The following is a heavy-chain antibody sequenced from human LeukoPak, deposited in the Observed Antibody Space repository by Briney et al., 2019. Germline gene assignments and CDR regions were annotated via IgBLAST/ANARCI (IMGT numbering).Heavy chain of an antibody. CDR1: GFTFDDYA. Sequence: GGSLRLSCAASGFTFDDYAMHWVRQAPGKGLEWVSGISWNSGSIGYADSVKGRFTISRGNAKNSLYLQMNSLRAEDTALYYCAQATFDHWGQGTLVTVSS. CDR2: ISWNSGSI. J-gene: IGHJ4*02. CDR3: AQATFDH. V-gene: IGHV3-9*01.